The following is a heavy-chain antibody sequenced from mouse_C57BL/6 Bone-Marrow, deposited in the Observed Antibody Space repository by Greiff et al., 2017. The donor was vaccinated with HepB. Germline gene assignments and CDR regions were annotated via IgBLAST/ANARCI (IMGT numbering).Heavy chain of an antibody. CDR3: TPTGTPYAMDY. Sequence: EVKLMESGGGLVQPGGSMKLSCAASGFTFSDAWMDWVRQSPEKGLEWVAEIRNKANNHATYYAESVKGMFTISRDDSKRRVYLQMNSLRAEDTGIYYCTPTGTPYAMDYWGQGTSVTVSS. CDR2: IRNKANNHAT. V-gene: IGHV6-6*01. CDR1: GFTFSDAW. J-gene: IGHJ4*01. D-gene: IGHD4-1*01.